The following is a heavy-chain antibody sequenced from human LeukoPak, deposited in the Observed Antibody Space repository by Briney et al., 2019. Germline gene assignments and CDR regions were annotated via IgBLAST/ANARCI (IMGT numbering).Heavy chain of an antibody. CDR3: AKDLFHGSGSYYNHPGDAFDI. J-gene: IGHJ3*02. CDR2: VSGSGGST. Sequence: GGSLRLSCAASGFTFSSYAMSWVREAPGKGREGVSAVSGSGGSTYYADSVKGRFPISRDNSKNTLYLQMNSLRAEDTAVYYCAKDLFHGSGSYYNHPGDAFDIWGQGTMVTVSS. CDR1: GFTFSSYA. D-gene: IGHD3-10*01. V-gene: IGHV3-23*01.